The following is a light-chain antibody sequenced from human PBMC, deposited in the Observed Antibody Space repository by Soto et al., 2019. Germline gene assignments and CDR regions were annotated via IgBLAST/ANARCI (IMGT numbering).Light chain of an antibody. CDR3: QPSYSTPLS. Sequence: DIQMTQSPSSLSASVGDRVTITCRASQSISSYLNWYQQKPGKAPKLLLYAASSLQSGVPSRFSGSGSGTDFALAISSLQPEDFATYYCQPSYSTPLSFGHGTMVEI. J-gene: IGKJ1*01. CDR2: AAS. V-gene: IGKV1-39*01. CDR1: QSISSY.